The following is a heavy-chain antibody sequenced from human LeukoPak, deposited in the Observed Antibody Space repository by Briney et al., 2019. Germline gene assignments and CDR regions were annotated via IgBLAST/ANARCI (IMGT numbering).Heavy chain of an antibody. CDR2: INYSGRT. CDR1: GGSISDSSYY. V-gene: IGHV4-39*01. D-gene: IGHD1-1*01. CDR3: ARRGSGRNWFDP. Sequence: SETLSLTCTVSGGSISDSSYYWGWIRQPPGKGLEWTASINYSGRTFYNPSLKSRVSISVDTSKNQFSLNLSSMTAADTAVYYCARRGSGRNWFDPWGQGTLVTVSS. J-gene: IGHJ5*02.